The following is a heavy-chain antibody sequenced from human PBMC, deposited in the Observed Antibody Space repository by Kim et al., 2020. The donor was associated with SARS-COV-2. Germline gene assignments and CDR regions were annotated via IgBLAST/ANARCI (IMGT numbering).Heavy chain of an antibody. Sequence: QKYQGRVNMTRNTSRSPAYMELSSLRSEDTAVYYCARVRGVATFYGMDVWGQGTTVTVSS. J-gene: IGHJ6*02. CDR3: ARVRGVATFYGMDV. D-gene: IGHD5-12*01. V-gene: IGHV1-8*01.